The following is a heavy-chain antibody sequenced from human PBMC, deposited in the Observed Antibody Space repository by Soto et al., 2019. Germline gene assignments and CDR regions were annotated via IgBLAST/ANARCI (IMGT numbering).Heavy chain of an antibody. CDR2: IYYSGST. CDR1: GGSISSGDYY. CDR3: ARYDFYCSNICDN. J-gene: IGHJ4*02. Sequence: PSETLSLTCTVSGGSISSGDYYWSWIRQPPGKGLEWIGYIYYSGSTYYNPSLKSRVTISVDTSKNQFSLKLSSVTAADTVVYYCARYDFYCSNICDNWGQETLATVSS. V-gene: IGHV4-30-4*01. D-gene: IGHD3-16*01.